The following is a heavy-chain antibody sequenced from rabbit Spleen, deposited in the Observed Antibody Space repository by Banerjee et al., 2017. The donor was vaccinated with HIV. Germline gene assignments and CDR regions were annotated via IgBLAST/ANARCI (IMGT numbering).Heavy chain of an antibody. V-gene: IGHV1S45*01. CDR3: ASDIYGHGGFSL. Sequence: QEQLKESGGGLVQPGGSLKLSCTVSGFDFRINYVMRWVRQAPGKGLEWIASIYPTNGVSYYANWAKGRFTISKTSSTTVTLQMTSLTAADTATYFCASDIYGHGGFSLWGPGTLVTVS. CDR1: GFDFRINYV. CDR2: IYPTNGVS. J-gene: IGHJ4*01. D-gene: IGHD6-1*01.